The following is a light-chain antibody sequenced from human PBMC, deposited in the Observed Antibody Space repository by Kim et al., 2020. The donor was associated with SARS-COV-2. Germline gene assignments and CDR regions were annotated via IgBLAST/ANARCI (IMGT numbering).Light chain of an antibody. J-gene: IGKJ2*03. Sequence: DIVMTQSPDSLAVSLGKRATINCKSSQSVLHSANNKNYLAWYQQKPGQPPKLLIYWASTRESGVPDRFSGSGSGTDFTLTISSLQAEDVTVYYCQQYYSSPYSFGQGTKLEIK. V-gene: IGKV4-1*01. CDR2: WAS. CDR3: QQYYSSPYS. CDR1: QSVLHSANNKNY.